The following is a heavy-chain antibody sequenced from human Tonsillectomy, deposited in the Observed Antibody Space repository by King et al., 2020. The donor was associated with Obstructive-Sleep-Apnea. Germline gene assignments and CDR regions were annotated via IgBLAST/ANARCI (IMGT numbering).Heavy chain of an antibody. CDR3: ASQGAWYFDL. Sequence: VQLVESGGGVVQPGRSLRLSCAASGFTLSSHAMHWVRQAPGKGLEWVAVISSDESNEHYADSVKGRFTISRDVSRNTLYLEMNRLRPEDTAVYYCASQGAWYFDLWGRGTLVTVSS. V-gene: IGHV3-30-3*01. CDR2: ISSDESNE. D-gene: IGHD3-16*01. J-gene: IGHJ2*01. CDR1: GFTLSSHA.